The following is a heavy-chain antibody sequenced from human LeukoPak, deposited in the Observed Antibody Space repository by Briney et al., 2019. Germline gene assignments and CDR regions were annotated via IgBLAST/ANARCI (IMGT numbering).Heavy chain of an antibody. V-gene: IGHV3-11*06. CDR3: ARESSSGLIIDY. CDR1: GFTVSDFY. CDR2: ISGSSSYT. Sequence: PGGSLRLSCAASGFTVSDFYMNWIRQAPGTGLEWVSYISGSSSYTNYADSVKGRFTISRDNSKKSLYLQMNSLRAEDTAVYYCARESSSGLIIDYLGQGTLVTVSS. D-gene: IGHD6-19*01. J-gene: IGHJ4*02.